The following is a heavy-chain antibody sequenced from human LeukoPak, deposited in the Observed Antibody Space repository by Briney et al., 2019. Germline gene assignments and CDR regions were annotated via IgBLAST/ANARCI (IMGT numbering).Heavy chain of an antibody. J-gene: IGHJ4*02. CDR2: INPNSGGT. V-gene: IGHV1-2*06. Sequence: GASVKVSCKASGYTFTGYYMHWVRQAPGQGLEWMGRINPNSGGTNYAQKFQGRVTMPRDTSISTAYMELSRLRSDDTAVYYCARGTLTFGGVISYWGQGTLVTVSS. CDR1: GYTFTGYY. D-gene: IGHD3-16*02. CDR3: ARGTLTFGGVISY.